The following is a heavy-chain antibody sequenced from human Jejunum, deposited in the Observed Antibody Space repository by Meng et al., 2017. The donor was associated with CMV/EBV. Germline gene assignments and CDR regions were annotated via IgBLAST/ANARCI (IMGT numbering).Heavy chain of an antibody. D-gene: IGHD2-21*01. J-gene: IGHJ4*02. CDR1: GYAFTGYY. Sequence: QWRSLQSGAGVKKPGASVKVSCKASGYAFTGYYIHWLRQAPGQGLEWMGWINPSSGAIFYAQKFQDRVTMSRETSITTVYMDLSSLRSDDTAVYFCSRGGGGDGTYLLDYWGQGTLVTVSS. V-gene: IGHV1-2*02. CDR3: SRGGGGDGTYLLDY. CDR2: INPSSGAI.